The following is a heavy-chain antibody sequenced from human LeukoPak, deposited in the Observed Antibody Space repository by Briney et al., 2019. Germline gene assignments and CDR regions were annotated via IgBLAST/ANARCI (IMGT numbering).Heavy chain of an antibody. V-gene: IGHV4-34*01. CDR3: ARGRRW. J-gene: IGHJ4*02. CDR2: INDSGSI. D-gene: IGHD5-24*01. CDR1: GGSFRGYY. Sequence: SETLSLTCAVDGGSFRGYYWTWIRQPPGKGLEWIGEINDSGSINYNPTLKSRVTISVDTSKNQFSLKLTSVTAADTAVYYCARGRRWWGQGTLVTVSS.